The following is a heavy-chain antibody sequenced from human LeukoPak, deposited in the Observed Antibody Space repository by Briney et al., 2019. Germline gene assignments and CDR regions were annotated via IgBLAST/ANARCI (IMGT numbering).Heavy chain of an antibody. J-gene: IGHJ2*01. V-gene: IGHV4-34*01. CDR3: ARGRGHGSGSYYNPRYWYFDL. CDR1: GGSFSGYY. Sequence: SETLSLTCAVYGGSFSGYYWSWIRQPPGKGLEWIGEINHSGSTNYNPPLKSRVTISVDTSKNQFSLKLSSVTAADTAVYYCARGRGHGSGSYYNPRYWYFDLWGRGTLVTVSS. CDR2: INHSGST. D-gene: IGHD3-10*01.